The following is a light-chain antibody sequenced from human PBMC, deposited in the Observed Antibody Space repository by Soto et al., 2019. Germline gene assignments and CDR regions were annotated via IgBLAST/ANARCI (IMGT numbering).Light chain of an antibody. Sequence: EILMTQSPDSLSVSPGETATLSCRASQSLNTDLAWYQQKPGQAPRLLHYGASTRATGIATRFSGGGSGTEFNLTISGLQSEDSAVYYCQQYKSWPPITFGQGTRLEI. CDR1: QSLNTD. V-gene: IGKV3-15*01. CDR3: QQYKSWPPIT. CDR2: GAS. J-gene: IGKJ5*01.